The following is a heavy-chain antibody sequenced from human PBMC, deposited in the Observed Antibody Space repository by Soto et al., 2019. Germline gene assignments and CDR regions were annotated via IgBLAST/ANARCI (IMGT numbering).Heavy chain of an antibody. CDR1: GFTFSTYW. D-gene: IGHD3-16*01. V-gene: IGHV3-7*03. Sequence: EVQLLGSGGGLVQPGGSLRLSCEASGFTFSTYWMNWVRQAPGMGLEWVANINPDGSVGTYVDSVKGRFTTSRDNAKNSLYLQMTSLRADDTSVYFCAGWGGHDYNYWGQGILVTVSS. CDR3: AGWGGHDYNY. J-gene: IGHJ4*02. CDR2: INPDGSVG.